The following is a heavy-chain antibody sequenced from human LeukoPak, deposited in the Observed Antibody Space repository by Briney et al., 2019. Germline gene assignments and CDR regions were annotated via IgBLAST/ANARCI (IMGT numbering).Heavy chain of an antibody. CDR1: GGTFSSYA. CDR2: IIPIFGTA. V-gene: IGHV1-69*13. CDR3: ARAFLGKGPYFNYYMDV. Sequence: EASVKVSCKASGGTFSSYAISWVRQAPGQGLEWMGGIIPIFGTANYAQKFQGRVTITADESTSTAYMELSSLRSEDTAVYYCARAFLGKGPYFNYYMDVWGKGTTVTVS. D-gene: IGHD7-27*01. J-gene: IGHJ6*03.